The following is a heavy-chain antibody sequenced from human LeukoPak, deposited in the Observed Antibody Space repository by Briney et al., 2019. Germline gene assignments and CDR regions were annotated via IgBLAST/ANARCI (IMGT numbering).Heavy chain of an antibody. V-gene: IGHV3-53*01. CDR1: GFTVSSNY. J-gene: IGHJ5*02. Sequence: GSLRLSCAASGFTVSSNYMSWVRQAPGKGLEWVSVIYSGGSTYYADSVKGRFTISRDNSKNTLYLQMNSLRAEDTAVYYCARAGPYYYDSSGYYYGWFDPWGQGTLVTVSS. D-gene: IGHD3-22*01. CDR2: IYSGGST. CDR3: ARAGPYYYDSSGYYYGWFDP.